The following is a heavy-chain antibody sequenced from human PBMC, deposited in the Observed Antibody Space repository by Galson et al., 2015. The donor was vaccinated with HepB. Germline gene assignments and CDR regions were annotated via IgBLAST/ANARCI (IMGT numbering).Heavy chain of an antibody. CDR2: IIPIFGTA. J-gene: IGHJ6*02. V-gene: IGHV1-69*06. Sequence: SVKVSCKASGGTFSSYAISWVRQAPGQGPEWMGGIIPIFGTANYAQKFQGRVTITADKSTSTAYMELSSLRSEDTAVYYCARHPDRIAARPEGYYYYYYGMDVWGQGTTVTVSS. D-gene: IGHD6-6*01. CDR3: ARHPDRIAARPEGYYYYYYGMDV. CDR1: GGTFSSYA.